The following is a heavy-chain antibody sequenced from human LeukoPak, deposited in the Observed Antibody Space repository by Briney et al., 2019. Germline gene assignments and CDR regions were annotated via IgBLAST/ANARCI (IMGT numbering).Heavy chain of an antibody. V-gene: IGHV3-48*02. CDR3: ARDETGVGSGGIDL. D-gene: IGHD2-8*02. CDR1: GFIFSSYS. Sequence: GGSLRLSCATSGFIFSSYSMNWVRQAPGKGLVWVAYISSSGSTIYYADSVRGRFTISRDSARNALYLQMDSLRDEDTAVYYCARDETGVGSGGIDLWGQGTLVTVSS. J-gene: IGHJ4*02. CDR2: ISSSGSTI.